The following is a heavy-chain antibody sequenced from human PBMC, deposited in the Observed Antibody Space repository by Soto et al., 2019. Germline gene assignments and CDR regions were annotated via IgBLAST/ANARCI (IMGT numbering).Heavy chain of an antibody. V-gene: IGHV3-21*01. Sequence: GGSLRLSCAASGFTFSSYSMNWVHQAPGKGLEWVSSISSSSSYIYYADSVKGRFTISRDNAKNSLYLQMNSLRAEDTAVYYCARDLRDGPTYYWGQGTLVTVSS. J-gene: IGHJ4*02. CDR1: GFTFSSYS. CDR3: ARDLRDGPTYY. CDR2: ISSSSSYI.